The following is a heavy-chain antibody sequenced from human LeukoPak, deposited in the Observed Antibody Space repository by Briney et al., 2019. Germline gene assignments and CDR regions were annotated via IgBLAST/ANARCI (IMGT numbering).Heavy chain of an antibody. D-gene: IGHD3-3*01. J-gene: IGHJ4*02. CDR3: AKPPIFGVVVNYYFDY. CDR2: ISGSGGST. Sequence: GGSLRLSCAASRFTFSSYAMSWVRQAPGKGLEWVSAISGSGGSTYYADSVKGRFTISRDNSKNTLYLQMNSLRAEDTAVYYCAKPPIFGVVVNYYFDYWGQGTLVTVSS. CDR1: RFTFSSYA. V-gene: IGHV3-23*01.